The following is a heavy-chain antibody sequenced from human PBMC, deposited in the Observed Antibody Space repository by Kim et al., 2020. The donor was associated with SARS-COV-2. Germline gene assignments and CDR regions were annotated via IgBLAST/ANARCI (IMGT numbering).Heavy chain of an antibody. V-gene: IGHV1-8*01. CDR1: GYTFTSYD. CDR2: MNPNSGNT. Sequence: ASVKVSCKASGYTFTSYDINWVRQATGQGLEWMGWMNPNSGNTGYAQKFQGRVTMTRNTSISTAYMELSSLRSEDTAVYYCARKEYCSSTSCFSPSYYMDVWGKGTTVTVSS. J-gene: IGHJ6*03. CDR3: ARKEYCSSTSCFSPSYYMDV. D-gene: IGHD2-2*01.